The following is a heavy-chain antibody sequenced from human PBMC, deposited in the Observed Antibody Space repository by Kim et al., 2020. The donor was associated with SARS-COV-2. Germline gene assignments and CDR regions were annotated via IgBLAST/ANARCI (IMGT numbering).Heavy chain of an antibody. J-gene: IGHJ4*02. D-gene: IGHD4-17*01. Sequence: QKFQGRVTMTRNTSISTAYMELSSLRSEDTAVYYCAGVPPLYGDYGRFDYWGQGTLVTVSS. V-gene: IGHV1-8*01. CDR3: AGVPPLYGDYGRFDY.